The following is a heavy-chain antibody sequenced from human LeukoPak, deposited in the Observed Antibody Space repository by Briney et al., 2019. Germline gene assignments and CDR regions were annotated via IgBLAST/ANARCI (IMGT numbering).Heavy chain of an antibody. CDR2: ISWNSGSI. CDR1: EFTFDDYA. J-gene: IGHJ4*02. D-gene: IGHD5-18*01. Sequence: GGSLRLSCAASEFTFDDYAMHWVRQAPGKGLEWVSGISWNSGSIGYADSVKGRFTISRDNAKNSLYLQMNSLRAEDTALYYRAKALPRGYSYGSSGYYFDYWGQGTLVTVSS. CDR3: AKALPRGYSYGSSGYYFDY. V-gene: IGHV3-9*01.